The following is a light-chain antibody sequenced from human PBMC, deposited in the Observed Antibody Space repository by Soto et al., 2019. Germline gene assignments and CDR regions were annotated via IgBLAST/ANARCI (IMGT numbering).Light chain of an antibody. Sequence: QSALTQPASVSGSPGQSITISCSGFNSDVGTYDLVYWFQQHPGKAPKLIIYEVTTRPSGVSPRFSGSKSANTASLTISGLQTEDEADYYCCSYAGPWVFGGGTKLTVL. CDR3: CSYAGPWV. CDR1: NSDVGTYDL. J-gene: IGLJ3*02. CDR2: EVT. V-gene: IGLV2-23*02.